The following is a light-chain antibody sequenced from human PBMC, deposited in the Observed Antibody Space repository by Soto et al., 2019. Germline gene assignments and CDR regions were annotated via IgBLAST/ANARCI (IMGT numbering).Light chain of an antibody. J-gene: IGLJ1*01. CDR2: EVS. Sequence: QSALTQPPSASGSPGQSVTISCTGTSSAFGDYNYVSWYQQHPGKAPKLMIYEVSQRPSGVPDRFSGSKSGNTASLTVSGVQAEEEADYYCSSYAASNFLFETGTKVTVL. CDR1: SSAFGDYNY. V-gene: IGLV2-8*01. CDR3: SSYAASNFL.